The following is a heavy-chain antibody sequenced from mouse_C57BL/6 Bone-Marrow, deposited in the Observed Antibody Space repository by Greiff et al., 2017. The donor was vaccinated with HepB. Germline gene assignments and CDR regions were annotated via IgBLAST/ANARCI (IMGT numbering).Heavy chain of an antibody. D-gene: IGHD2-3*01. CDR3: ARNTRWLLPLFDY. CDR1: GFSLTSYT. J-gene: IGHJ2*01. CDR2: IWTGGGT. V-gene: IGHV2-9-1*01. Sequence: VKLVESGPGLVAPSQSLSITCTVSGFSLTSYTISWVRQPPGKGLEWLGVIWTGGGTNYNSALKSRLSISKDNSKSQVFLKMNSLQTDDTARYYCARNTRWLLPLFDYWGQGTTLTVSS.